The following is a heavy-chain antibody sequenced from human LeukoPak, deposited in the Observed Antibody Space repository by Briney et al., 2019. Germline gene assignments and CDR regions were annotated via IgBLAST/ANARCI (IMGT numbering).Heavy chain of an antibody. CDR3: ARGIYYYDSRPPYSDY. Sequence: SVKVSCKASGGTFSSYAISWVRQAPGQGLEWMGGIIPIFGTANYAQKFQGRVTITADESTSTAYMELSSLRSEDTAVYYCARGIYYYDSRPPYSDYWGQGTLVTVSS. D-gene: IGHD3-22*01. CDR1: GGTFSSYA. J-gene: IGHJ4*02. V-gene: IGHV1-69*13. CDR2: IIPIFGTA.